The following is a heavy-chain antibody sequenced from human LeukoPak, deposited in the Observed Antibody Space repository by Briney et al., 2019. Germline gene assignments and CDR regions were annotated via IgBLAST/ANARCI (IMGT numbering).Heavy chain of an antibody. CDR2: ISYDGSNK. J-gene: IGHJ4*02. CDR1: GFTFSRYG. CDR3: AKDDYYDTSGYRD. D-gene: IGHD3-22*01. Sequence: GGSLRLSCAASGFTFSRYGMHWVRQAPGKGLEWVTAISYDGSNKYYADSVKGRFTISRDNSKNTLYVQMNSLRAEDTAVYYCAKDDYYDTSGYRDWGQGTLVTVSS. V-gene: IGHV3-30*04.